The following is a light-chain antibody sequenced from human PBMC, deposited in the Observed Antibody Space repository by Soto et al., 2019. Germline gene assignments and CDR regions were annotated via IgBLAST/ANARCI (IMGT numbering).Light chain of an antibody. CDR1: QSISSW. CDR3: QQYNSYPWT. V-gene: IGKV1-5*03. J-gene: IGKJ1*01. Sequence: DIQMTQSPSTLSASVGDRVTITCRASQSISSWLAWYQQKPGKAPKLLIYKASSLESGVPSRFSGSGSGTELTLTISSLQPDDFASYHCQQYNSYPWTFGQGTKVEIK. CDR2: KAS.